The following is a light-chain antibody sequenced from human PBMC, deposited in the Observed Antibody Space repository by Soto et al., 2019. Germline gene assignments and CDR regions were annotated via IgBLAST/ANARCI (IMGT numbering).Light chain of an antibody. CDR3: QSYDSSLSAWV. CDR1: SSNIGAGYD. J-gene: IGLJ3*02. Sequence: QSVLTQPPSVSGAPGQRVTISCTGSSSNIGAGYDVHWYQQIPGTAPKLLIYLNNNRPSGVPDRFSGSKSGTSASLAITGLQAEDEADYYCQSYDSSLSAWVFGGGPKLTVL. V-gene: IGLV1-40*01. CDR2: LNN.